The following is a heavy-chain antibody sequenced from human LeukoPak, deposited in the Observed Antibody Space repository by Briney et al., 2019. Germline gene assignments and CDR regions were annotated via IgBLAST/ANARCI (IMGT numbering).Heavy chain of an antibody. V-gene: IGHV1-24*01. Sequence: ASVKVSCKVSGYTLTELSMHWVRQAPGKGLEWMGGFDPEDGETIYAQKFQGRVTMTEDTSTDTAYMELSSLRSEDTAVYYCATSIAVAAADAFDIWGQGTMVTVSS. D-gene: IGHD6-19*01. CDR1: GYTLTELS. CDR3: ATSIAVAAADAFDI. J-gene: IGHJ3*02. CDR2: FDPEDGET.